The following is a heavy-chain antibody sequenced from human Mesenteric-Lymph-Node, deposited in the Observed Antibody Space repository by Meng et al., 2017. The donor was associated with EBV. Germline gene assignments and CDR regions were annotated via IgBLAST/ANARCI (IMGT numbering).Heavy chain of an antibody. CDR3: ARQVAATFSGLAFDS. J-gene: IGHJ4*02. V-gene: IGHV4-39*01. CDR2: IYYSGST. D-gene: IGHD2-15*01. Sequence: SARRCLSPLNTRSLPYLFSGGSIISSHHSLGWVRPPPGKWLQWIGTIYYSGSTSYNPSLKSRVTISVDTSKNQFSVNLSSVTAADTAVYYCARQVAATFSGLAFDSWGQRTLVTVAS. CDR1: GGSIISSHHS.